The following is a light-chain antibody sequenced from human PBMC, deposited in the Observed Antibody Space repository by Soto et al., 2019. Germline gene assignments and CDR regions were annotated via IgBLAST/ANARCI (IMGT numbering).Light chain of an antibody. V-gene: IGLV4-69*01. CDR2: INSEGSH. J-gene: IGLJ3*02. Sequence: QPVLTQSPSASASLGASVRLTCTLSSGHSSYAIAWHQQQPEKGPRYLMKINSEGSHNKGDGIPDRFSGSSSGAERYLTISSLQSEDEADYYCQTWGTGIWVFGGGTKVTVL. CDR1: SGHSSYA. CDR3: QTWGTGIWV.